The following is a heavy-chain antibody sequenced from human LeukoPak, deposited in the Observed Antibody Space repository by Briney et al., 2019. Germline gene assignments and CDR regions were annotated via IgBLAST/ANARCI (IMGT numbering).Heavy chain of an antibody. Sequence: SQTLSLTCTVSGGSISSGSYYWRWLRQPAGTGLEWIGRIYTSGSTNYNPSLKSRVTISVDTSKNQFSLKLSSVTAADTAVYYCARGGIVVVPASWTGWFDPWGQGTLVTVSS. D-gene: IGHD2-2*01. CDR3: ARGGIVVVPASWTGWFDP. CDR1: GGSISSGSYY. V-gene: IGHV4-61*02. CDR2: IYTSGST. J-gene: IGHJ5*02.